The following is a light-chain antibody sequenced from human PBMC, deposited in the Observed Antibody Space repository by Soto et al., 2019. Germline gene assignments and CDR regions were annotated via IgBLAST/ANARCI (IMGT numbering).Light chain of an antibody. Sequence: QSALTQPPSAAGTPGQSLTISCSGSSSNIGSHFVYWYQHLPGTAPKLLIFRDGQRPSGVPARFFGSKSGTSASLAITGLRSEDEADYYCAVWDQSLTGWVFGGGTKVTRP. CDR3: AVWDQSLTGWV. CDR1: SSNIGSHF. J-gene: IGLJ3*02. CDR2: RDG. V-gene: IGLV1-47*01.